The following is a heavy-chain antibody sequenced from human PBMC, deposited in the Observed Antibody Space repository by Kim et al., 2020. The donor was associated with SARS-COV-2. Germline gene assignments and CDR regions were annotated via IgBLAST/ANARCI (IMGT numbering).Heavy chain of an antibody. Sequence: SYADAVQGRLTISRDNSKNTLYLQMTSLRAEDTAVYYCAKAVPGRSNLFDYWGQGTLVTVSS. CDR3: AKAVPGRSNLFDY. J-gene: IGHJ4*02. V-gene: IGHV3-23*01. D-gene: IGHD3-10*01.